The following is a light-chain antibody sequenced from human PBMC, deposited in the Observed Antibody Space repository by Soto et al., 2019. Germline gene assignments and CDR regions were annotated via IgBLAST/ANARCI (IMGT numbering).Light chain of an antibody. J-gene: IGKJ2*01. V-gene: IGKV3-15*01. CDR3: QQYNLWYT. CDR2: GAS. CDR1: QSVGSN. Sequence: EIVMTQSPATLSVSPGERATLSCRASQSVGSNLVWFQQKPGQAPRLLIYGASTRATGVPARFSGSGSGTEFTLTISSLQSEDFAVYYCQQYNLWYTFGQGTKLEIK.